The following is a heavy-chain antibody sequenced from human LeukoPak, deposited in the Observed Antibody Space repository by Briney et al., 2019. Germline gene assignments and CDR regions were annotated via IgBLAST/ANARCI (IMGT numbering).Heavy chain of an antibody. CDR1: GFTFSSYW. CDR3: AKDRARGGATDFDY. Sequence: GGSLRLSCAASGFTFSSYWMSWVRQAPGKGLEWVANIKQDGSEEYYVDSVKGRFTISRDNAKNSLYLQMNSLRAEDTAVYYCAKDRARGGATDFDYWGQGALVTVSS. J-gene: IGHJ4*02. V-gene: IGHV3-7*03. D-gene: IGHD3-16*01. CDR2: IKQDGSEE.